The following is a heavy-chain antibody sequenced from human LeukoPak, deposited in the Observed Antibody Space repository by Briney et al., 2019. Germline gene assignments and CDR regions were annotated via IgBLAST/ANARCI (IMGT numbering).Heavy chain of an antibody. Sequence: GGSLRLSCAASGFTVSSNYMSWVRQAPGKGLEWVSVIYSGGSTYYADSVKGRFTISRYNSKNTLYLQMNSLRAEDTAVYYCARVHSSGYSMERAFDIWGQGTMVTVSS. CDR3: ARVHSSGYSMERAFDI. D-gene: IGHD3-22*01. J-gene: IGHJ3*02. CDR1: GFTVSSNY. V-gene: IGHV3-53*01. CDR2: IYSGGST.